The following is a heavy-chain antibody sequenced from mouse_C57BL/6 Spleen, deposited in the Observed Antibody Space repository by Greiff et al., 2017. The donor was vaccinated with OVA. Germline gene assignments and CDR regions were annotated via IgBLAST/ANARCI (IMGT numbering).Heavy chain of an antibody. CDR2: INPSNGGT. V-gene: IGHV1-53*01. J-gene: IGHJ3*01. CDR3: ARGNYYGSSYGPWFAY. D-gene: IGHD1-1*01. CDR1: GYTFTSYW. Sequence: QVQLQQSGTELVKPGASVTLSCKASGYTFTSYWMHWVKQRPGQGLEWIGNINPSNGGTNYHEKFKSKATLTVDNSSSTAYMQLSSLTSEDSAVYYCARGNYYGSSYGPWFAYWGQGTLVTVSA.